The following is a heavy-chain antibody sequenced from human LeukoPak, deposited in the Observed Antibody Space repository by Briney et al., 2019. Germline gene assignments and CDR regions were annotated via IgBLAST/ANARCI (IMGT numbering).Heavy chain of an antibody. V-gene: IGHV3-30*03. CDR2: VASDGSFK. D-gene: IGHD2-8*02. Sequence: GGSLRLSCATSGFIFTNYFMSWVRQAPGKGLEWVAHVASDGSFKWYADSVRGRFTISRDDSKHMLFLQMNSLRADDTGVYYCARDAAWSPFYWGQGTLVTVSS. CDR1: GFIFTNYF. J-gene: IGHJ4*02. CDR3: ARDAAWSPFY.